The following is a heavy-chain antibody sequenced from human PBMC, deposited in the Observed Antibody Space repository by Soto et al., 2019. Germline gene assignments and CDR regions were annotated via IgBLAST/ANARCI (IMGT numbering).Heavy chain of an antibody. CDR1: GGSISSGDYY. V-gene: IGHV4-30-4*01. D-gene: IGHD2-8*02. CDR3: ASVTRYCTGGGCNPNWFDP. J-gene: IGHJ5*02. CDR2: IFYTGST. Sequence: QVQLQESGPGLVMPSQTLSLTCTVSGGSISSGDYYWSWIRQPPGKGLEWIGCIFYTGSTYYNPSRKSRITISVHTSKSQFSLKLTSVTAADTAVYYCASVTRYCTGGGCNPNWFDPWGQGTLVTVSS.